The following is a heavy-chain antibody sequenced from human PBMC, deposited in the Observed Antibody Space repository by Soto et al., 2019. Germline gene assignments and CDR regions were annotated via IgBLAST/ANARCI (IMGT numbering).Heavy chain of an antibody. V-gene: IGHV1-18*01. CDR3: ARDSIAAAGVKFDY. J-gene: IGHJ4*02. CDR2: ISGYNGDA. D-gene: IGHD6-13*01. Sequence: ASVKVSCKASGYTFTRYGISWVRQAPGQGLEWMGWISGYNGDANYAQSFQGRVSMTIDTSTTTAYMELRTLTPDDTAVYYCARDSIAAAGVKFDYWGQGTLVTVSS. CDR1: GYTFTRYG.